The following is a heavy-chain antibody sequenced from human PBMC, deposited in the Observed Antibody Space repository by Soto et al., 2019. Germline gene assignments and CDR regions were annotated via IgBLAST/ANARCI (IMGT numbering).Heavy chain of an antibody. CDR3: ARRAAAGTLY. V-gene: IGHV4-39*01. D-gene: IGHD6-13*01. J-gene: IGHJ4*02. CDR2: IYYSGST. Sequence: SETLSLTCTVSGGSISSSSYYWGWIRQPPGKGLEWIGSIYYSGSTYYNPSLKSRVTISVDTSKNQFSLKLSSVTAADTAVYYCARRAAAGTLYWGQGTLVTVSS. CDR1: GGSISSSSYY.